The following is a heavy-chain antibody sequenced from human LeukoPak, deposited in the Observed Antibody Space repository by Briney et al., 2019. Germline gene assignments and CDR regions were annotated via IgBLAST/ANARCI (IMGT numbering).Heavy chain of an antibody. V-gene: IGHV3-23*01. CDR1: GFTFSSSA. Sequence: GGSLRLSCAASGFTFSSSAMSWVRQAPGKGLAWVSAISNNGGYTYYADSVQGRFTISRDNSKSTLCLQMNSLRAEDTAVYYCAKQLGYCSDGSCYFPYWGQGTLVTVSS. CDR2: ISNNGGYT. D-gene: IGHD2-15*01. J-gene: IGHJ4*02. CDR3: AKQLGYCSDGSCYFPY.